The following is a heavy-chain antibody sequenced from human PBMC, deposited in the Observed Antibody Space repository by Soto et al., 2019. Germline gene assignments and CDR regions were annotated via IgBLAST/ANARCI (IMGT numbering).Heavy chain of an antibody. Sequence: EVQLVESGGGLVQPGGSLRLSCAASGFNFGNNWMHWFRQAPGKGLEWVSRMNSDGRTTNYADYVKGRFTVSRDNAKNTLYLQMNSLRDEDTAVYYCATAEVDYWGPGTLVTVSS. CDR1: GFNFGNNW. CDR2: MNSDGRTT. V-gene: IGHV3-74*01. J-gene: IGHJ4*02. CDR3: ATAEVDY.